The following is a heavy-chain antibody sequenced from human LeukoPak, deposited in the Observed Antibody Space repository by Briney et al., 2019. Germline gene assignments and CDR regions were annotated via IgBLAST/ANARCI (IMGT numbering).Heavy chain of an antibody. Sequence: GRSLRLSCEASGYTFDDYAMHWVRQAPGRGLEWVSAISWNSGSIGYADSVKGRFTISRDNGKNSLYLQMNSLRTEDTALYYCAKGHTYGLGESYLDFWGQGTLVSVSS. CDR3: AKGHTYGLGESYLDF. CDR1: GYTFDDYA. D-gene: IGHD5-18*01. CDR2: ISWNSGSI. V-gene: IGHV3-9*01. J-gene: IGHJ4*02.